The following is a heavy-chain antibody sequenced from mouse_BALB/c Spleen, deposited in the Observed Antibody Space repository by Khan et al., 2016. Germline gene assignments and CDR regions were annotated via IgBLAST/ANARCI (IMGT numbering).Heavy chain of an antibody. J-gene: IGHJ1*01. D-gene: IGHD2-14*01. V-gene: IGHV1S136*01. CDR1: GYTFTNYV. CDR3: VRDSTIADWYVDV. Sequence: VRLQQSGPEVVKPGASVKMSCKTSGYTFTNYVMHWVKQRPGQGLEWIGYINPHNDNTRYNEKFKGKATLTSDKSSSTVYMELSRLTSEDSAVYYCVRDSTIADWYVDVWGAGTTVTVSS. CDR2: INPHNDNT.